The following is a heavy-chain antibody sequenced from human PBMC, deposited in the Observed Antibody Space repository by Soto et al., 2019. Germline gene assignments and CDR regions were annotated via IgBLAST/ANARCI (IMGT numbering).Heavy chain of an antibody. Sequence: QVQLVQSGAEVKKPGASVTVSCKTSGYTFSNYGINWVRQAPGQGREWMGWISGYNGNTNYAQTVHGRVTMTTDTSTGTGYMELRSLKSDDTAIYYCSRFIMVGGWFDPNYYHGMDVWGQGTTVTVSS. CDR1: GYTFSNYG. CDR3: SRFIMVGGWFDPNYYHGMDV. D-gene: IGHD6-19*01. CDR2: ISGYNGNT. V-gene: IGHV1-18*01. J-gene: IGHJ6*02.